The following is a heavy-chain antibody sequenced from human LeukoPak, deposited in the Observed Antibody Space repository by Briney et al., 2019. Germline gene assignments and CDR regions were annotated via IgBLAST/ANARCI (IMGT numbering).Heavy chain of an antibody. CDR3: ARAVAAAGTSPFDY. J-gene: IGHJ4*02. CDR1: GGSISSSSYY. CDR2: IYYSGST. D-gene: IGHD6-13*01. Sequence: PSETLSLTCTVSGGSISSSSYYWGWIRQPPGKGLEWIGSIYYSGSTYYNPSLKSRVTISADTSKNQFSLKLSSVTAADTAVYYCARAVAAAGTSPFDYWGQGTLVTVSS. V-gene: IGHV4-39*01.